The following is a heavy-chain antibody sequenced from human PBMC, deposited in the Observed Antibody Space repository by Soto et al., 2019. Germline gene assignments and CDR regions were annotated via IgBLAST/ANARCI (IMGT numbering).Heavy chain of an antibody. D-gene: IGHD1-20*01. Sequence: PXESLKISCKGSGYSFTSYWISWVRQMPGKGLEWMGRIDPSDSYTNYSPSFQGHVTISADKSISTAYLQWSSLKASDTAMYYCAGGIRYYYYGMDVWGQGPTVTVSS. J-gene: IGHJ6*02. V-gene: IGHV5-10-1*01. CDR1: GYSFTSYW. CDR2: IDPSDSYT. CDR3: AGGIRYYYYGMDV.